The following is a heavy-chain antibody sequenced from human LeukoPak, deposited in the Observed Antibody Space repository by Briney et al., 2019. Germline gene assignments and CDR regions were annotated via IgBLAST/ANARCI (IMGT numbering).Heavy chain of an antibody. Sequence: SETLSLTCTVSGGSISSYYWSWIRQPPGKGLEWIGYIYYSGSTYYNPSLKSRVTISVDTSKNQFSLKLSSVTAADTAVYYCAREGTGLVRGHDAFDIWGQGTMVTVSS. V-gene: IGHV4-59*12. J-gene: IGHJ3*02. CDR3: AREGTGLVRGHDAFDI. D-gene: IGHD6-19*01. CDR1: GGSISSYY. CDR2: IYYSGST.